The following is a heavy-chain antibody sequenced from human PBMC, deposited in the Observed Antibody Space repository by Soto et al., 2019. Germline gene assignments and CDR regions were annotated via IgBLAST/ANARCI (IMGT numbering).Heavy chain of an antibody. CDR1: GFTFSSYS. J-gene: IGHJ3*02. CDR2: ISSSSSYI. CDR3: ARELGYDYIWGSSHDAFDI. Sequence: EVQLVESGGGLVKPGGSLRLSCAASGFTFSSYSMNWVRQAPGKGLEWVSSISSSSSYIYYADSVKGRFTISRDNAKNSLYLQMNSLRAEDTAVYYCARELGYDYIWGSSHDAFDIWGQGTMVTVSS. D-gene: IGHD3-16*01. V-gene: IGHV3-21*01.